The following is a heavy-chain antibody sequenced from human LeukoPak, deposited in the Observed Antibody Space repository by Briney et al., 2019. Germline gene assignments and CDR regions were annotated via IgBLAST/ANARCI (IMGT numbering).Heavy chain of an antibody. CDR1: GYTFTAYY. CDR3: ARRGYCNSTSCYPIDF. D-gene: IGHD2-2*01. V-gene: IGHV1-2*02. J-gene: IGHJ4*02. Sequence: GASVKVSCKASGYTFTAYYVHWVRQAPGQGLEWMGWINPNSGGTNCAQKFQDRVTMTRDTSISTAFLELKRLRSDDTAMYYCARRGYCNSTSCYPIDFWGQGTLVTVSS. CDR2: INPNSGGT.